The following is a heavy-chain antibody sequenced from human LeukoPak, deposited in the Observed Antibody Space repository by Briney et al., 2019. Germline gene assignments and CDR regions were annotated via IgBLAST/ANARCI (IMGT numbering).Heavy chain of an antibody. Sequence: QPGGSLRLSCAASGFTFSSYEMNWVRQAPGKGLEWVPYISSSGSTIYYADSVKSRFTISRDNAKNSLYLQMNSLRAEDTAVYYCAGDSLIIGASDWIQLWFDYWGQGTLATVSS. CDR1: GFTFSSYE. CDR3: AGDSLIIGASDWIQLWFDY. J-gene: IGHJ5*01. V-gene: IGHV3-48*03. CDR2: ISSSGSTI. D-gene: IGHD5-18*01.